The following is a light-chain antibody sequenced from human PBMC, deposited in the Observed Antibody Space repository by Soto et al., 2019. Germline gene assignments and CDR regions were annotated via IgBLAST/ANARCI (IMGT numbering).Light chain of an antibody. Sequence: DILMTQSPSSVSASVGDRVSINCRASQGISSWLAWYQQKPGKAPKLLISYASTLQSGVPSRFTGSGSGTNFTLTINSLRAEDFATYYCQQANSFPHTFGPGTKVEIK. J-gene: IGKJ2*01. CDR2: YAS. CDR1: QGISSW. CDR3: QQANSFPHT. V-gene: IGKV1-12*01.